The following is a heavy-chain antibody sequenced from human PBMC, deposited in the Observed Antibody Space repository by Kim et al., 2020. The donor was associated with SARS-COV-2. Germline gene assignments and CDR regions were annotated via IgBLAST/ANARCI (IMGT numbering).Heavy chain of an antibody. V-gene: IGHV3-23*01. D-gene: IGHD6-19*01. CDR1: GFTFDNYA. CDR3: AKDGGGWYTTGWYYFDS. J-gene: IGHJ4*02. CDR2: LSGSGANT. Sequence: GGSLRLSCAASGFTFDNYAMNWVRQAPGKGLEWVSSLSGSGANTYYADSVKGRFTISRDNPRNTVYLQMNRLRDEDTAVYYCAKDGGGWYTTGWYYFDSWGLGALVTVSS.